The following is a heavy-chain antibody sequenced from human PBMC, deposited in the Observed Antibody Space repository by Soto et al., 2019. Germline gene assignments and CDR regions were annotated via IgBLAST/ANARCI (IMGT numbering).Heavy chain of an antibody. J-gene: IGHJ5*02. CDR3: ARHHGPTTSENWFDP. D-gene: IGHD5-12*01. V-gene: IGHV1-18*01. CDR2: ISTYSGDT. CDR1: GYTFFTYD. Sequence: QVHLVQSGVEVKTPGASVKVSCQASGYTFFTYDISWVRQAPGQGLEGMGRISTYSGDTKYAQKFQGRVTMTTDTSTTTAYLELRSLRSDDTAVYYCARHHGPTTSENWFDPWGQGTLVTVSS.